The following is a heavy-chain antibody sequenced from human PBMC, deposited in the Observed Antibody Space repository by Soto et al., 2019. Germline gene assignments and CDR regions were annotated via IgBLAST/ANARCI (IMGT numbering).Heavy chain of an antibody. Sequence: QLQLQESGPGLVKPSETLSLTCTVSGGSISSSSYYWGWIRQPPGKGLEWIGSIYYSGSTYYNPSLKSRVTISVDTSKNHFSLKLSSVTAADTAVYYCARRSESVVVRGVVWLDPWGQGTLVTVSS. CDR2: IYYSGST. V-gene: IGHV4-39*02. D-gene: IGHD3-10*01. CDR3: ARRSESVVVRGVVWLDP. J-gene: IGHJ5*02. CDR1: GGSISSSSYY.